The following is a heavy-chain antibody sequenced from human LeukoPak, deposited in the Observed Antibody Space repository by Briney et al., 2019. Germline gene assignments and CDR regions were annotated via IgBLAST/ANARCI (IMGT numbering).Heavy chain of an antibody. CDR2: IRSSSSYI. D-gene: IGHD1-26*01. CDR1: GFTFSSYS. CDR3: ASPGASDY. J-gene: IGHJ4*02. Sequence: GGSLRLSCAASGFTFSSYSMNWVRQAPGKGLEWVSSIRSSSSYIYYADSVKGRFTISRDNAKNSLYLQMNSLRAEDTAVYYCASPGASDYWGQGTLVTVSS. V-gene: IGHV3-21*01.